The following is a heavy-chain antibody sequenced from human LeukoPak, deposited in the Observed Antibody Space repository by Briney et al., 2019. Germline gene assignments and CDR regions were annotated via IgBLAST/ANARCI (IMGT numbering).Heavy chain of an antibody. V-gene: IGHV1-46*01. Sequence: ASVKVSCKASGYSFTSHYMHWVRQAPGQGLEWLGLINPRGGSTSYAQKFQGRVTMTRDMSTSTVYMELSSLRSEDTAVYYCARDLYSGTFVQFDYWGQGTLVTVSS. CDR1: GYSFTSHY. CDR2: INPRGGST. D-gene: IGHD1-26*01. CDR3: ARDLYSGTFVQFDY. J-gene: IGHJ4*02.